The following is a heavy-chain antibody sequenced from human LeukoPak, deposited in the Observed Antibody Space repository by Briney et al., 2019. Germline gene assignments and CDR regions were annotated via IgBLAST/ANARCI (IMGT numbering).Heavy chain of an antibody. V-gene: IGHV4-59*01. Sequence: SETLSLTCTVSAGSISSYFWSWIRQPPGKRLEWIGYIHYSGRTGYNPSLKSRVTMSLDTSKDNFSLTLTSATAADTAVYYCARGNIEFSSSRNWFNPWGRGSRVTVSS. J-gene: IGHJ5*02. CDR2: IHYSGRT. CDR3: ARGNIEFSSSRNWFNP. D-gene: IGHD6-13*01. CDR1: AGSISSYF.